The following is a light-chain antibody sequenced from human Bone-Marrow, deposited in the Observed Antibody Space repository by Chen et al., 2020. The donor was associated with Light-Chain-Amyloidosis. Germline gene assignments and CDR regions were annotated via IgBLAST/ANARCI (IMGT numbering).Light chain of an antibody. CDR3: CAYAGSSTFVV. V-gene: IGLV2-23*01. CDR1: SSDVGSYNL. J-gene: IGLJ2*01. Sequence: QSALTQPASVSGSPGPSITISCDGTSSDVGSYNLVSWYQQHPGKAPKLMIYEGRKRPSGVSNRFSGSKSGNTASLTSSGLQAEDEADYYCCAYAGSSTFVVFGGGTKLTVL. CDR2: EGR.